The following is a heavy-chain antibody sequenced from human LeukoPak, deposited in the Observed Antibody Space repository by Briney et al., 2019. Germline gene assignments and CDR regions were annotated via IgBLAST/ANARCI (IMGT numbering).Heavy chain of an antibody. CDR1: GFTFSSYS. Sequence: GGSLRLSCAASGFTFSSYSMNWVRQAPGKGLEWVSSISSSSSYIYYADSVKGRFTISRDNAKNSLYQQMNSLRAEDTAVYYCARDYLHSYYYDSSGYYPYYFDYWGQGTLVTVSS. V-gene: IGHV3-21*01. J-gene: IGHJ4*02. CDR2: ISSSSSYI. D-gene: IGHD3-22*01. CDR3: ARDYLHSYYYDSSGYYPYYFDY.